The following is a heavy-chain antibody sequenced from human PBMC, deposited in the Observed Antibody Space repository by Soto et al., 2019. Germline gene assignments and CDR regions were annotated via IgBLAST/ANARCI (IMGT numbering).Heavy chain of an antibody. CDR3: ARPTSYYDSSGPPAY. D-gene: IGHD3-22*01. CDR1: GFTFSTYS. Sequence: SGGSLRLSCAASGFTFSTYSMNWVRQAPGKGLEWVSYISSSSSTIFYTDSVKGRFTVSRDNAKNSLYLQMNSLRAEDTAVYYCARPTSYYDSSGPPAYWGHGTLVTVSS. CDR2: ISSSSSTI. J-gene: IGHJ4*01. V-gene: IGHV3-48*01.